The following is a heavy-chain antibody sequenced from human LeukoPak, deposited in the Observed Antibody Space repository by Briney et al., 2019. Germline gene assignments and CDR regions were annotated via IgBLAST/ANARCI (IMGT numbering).Heavy chain of an antibody. J-gene: IGHJ6*02. CDR1: GYTFTGYY. CDR2: INPNSGGT. V-gene: IGHV1-2*02. D-gene: IGHD2-2*01. Sequence: ASVKVSCKASGYTFTGYYMHWVRQAPGQGLEWMGWINPNSGGTNYAQKFQGRVTMTRDTSISTAYMELSRLRSEDTAVYYCARDREDIVVVPAAMTGGYYYYYGMDVWGQGTTVTVSS. CDR3: ARDREDIVVVPAAMTGGYYYYYGMDV.